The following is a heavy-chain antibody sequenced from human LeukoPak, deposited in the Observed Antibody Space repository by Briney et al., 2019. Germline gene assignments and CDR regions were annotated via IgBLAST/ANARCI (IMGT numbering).Heavy chain of an antibody. Sequence: SETLSLTCAVYGGSFSGYYWSWIRQPPGKGLEWIGEINHSGSTNYNPSLKSRVTISVDTSKNQFSLKLSSVTAADTAVYYCARAPEGHDSSGYYYEDWGQGTLVTVSS. D-gene: IGHD3-22*01. J-gene: IGHJ4*02. CDR2: INHSGST. CDR3: ARAPEGHDSSGYYYED. V-gene: IGHV4-34*01. CDR1: GGSFSGYY.